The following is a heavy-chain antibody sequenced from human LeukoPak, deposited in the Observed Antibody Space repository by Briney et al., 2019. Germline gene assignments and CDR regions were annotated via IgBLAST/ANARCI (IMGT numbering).Heavy chain of an antibody. Sequence: GGSLRLSCAASGFTFRLYSMNWVRQAPGRGLEWVSYIRSSDGAIAYADSVKGRFTISRDHAKNSLYLQMNSLRDEDTAVYYCARDRDWAFDYWGQGTLITVSS. CDR3: ARDRDWAFDY. CDR2: IRSSDGAI. J-gene: IGHJ4*02. D-gene: IGHD3-9*01. V-gene: IGHV3-48*02. CDR1: GFTFRLYS.